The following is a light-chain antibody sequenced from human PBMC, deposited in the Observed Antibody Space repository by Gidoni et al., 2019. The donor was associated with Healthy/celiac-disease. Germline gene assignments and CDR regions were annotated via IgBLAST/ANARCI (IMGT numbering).Light chain of an antibody. V-gene: IGKV4-1*01. CDR1: QSVLYSSNNKNY. J-gene: IGKJ1*01. CDR3: QQYYSTPPT. Sequence: DIVMTQSPDSLAGSLGARATINCKSSQSVLYSSNNKNYLAWYQQKPGQPPKLLIYWASTRESGVPDRFSGSGSVTDFTLTISSLQAEDVAVYYCQQYYSTPPTFGQGTKVEI. CDR2: WAS.